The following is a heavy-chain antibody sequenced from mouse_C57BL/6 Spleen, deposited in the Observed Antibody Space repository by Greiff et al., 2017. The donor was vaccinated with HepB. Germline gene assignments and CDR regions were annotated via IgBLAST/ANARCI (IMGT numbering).Heavy chain of an antibody. J-gene: IGHJ4*01. CDR3: ARRDYSKWGLAMDY. D-gene: IGHD2-5*01. V-gene: IGHV1-61*01. Sequence: QVQLKQPGAELVRPGSSVKLSCKASGYTFTSYWMDWVKQRPGQGLEWIGNIYPSDSETHYNQKFKDKATLTVDKSSSTAYMQLSSLTSEDSAVYYCARRDYSKWGLAMDYWGQGTSVTVSS. CDR1: GYTFTSYW. CDR2: IYPSDSET.